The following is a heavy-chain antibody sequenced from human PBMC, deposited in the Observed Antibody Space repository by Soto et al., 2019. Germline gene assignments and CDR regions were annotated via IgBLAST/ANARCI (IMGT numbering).Heavy chain of an antibody. CDR2: IYWDDDK. CDR1: GFSLSTSGVG. J-gene: IGHJ2*01. Sequence: QITLKESGPTLVKPTQTLTLTCTFSGFSLSTSGVGVGWIRQPPGKALEWLALIYWDDDKRYSPSLKSRLTITNDTSKNQVVLTMTNMDPVDTATYYCEHGRGDDSPAWRTGWYFDLWGRGPLVTVSS. V-gene: IGHV2-5*02. D-gene: IGHD3-22*01. CDR3: EHGRGDDSPAWRTGWYFDL.